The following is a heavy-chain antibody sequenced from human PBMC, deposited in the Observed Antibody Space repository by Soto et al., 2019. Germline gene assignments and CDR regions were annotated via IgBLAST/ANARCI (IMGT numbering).Heavy chain of an antibody. CDR1: GGTFSSYA. V-gene: IGHV1-69*13. CDR3: ARDRGPSSGYYPYWFDP. J-gene: IGHJ5*02. D-gene: IGHD3-22*01. Sequence: SVKVSCKASGGTFSSYAISWVRQAPGQGLEWMGGIIPIFGTANYAQKFQGRVTITADESTSTAYMELSSMRSEDTAVYYCARDRGPSSGYYPYWFDPWGQGTLVTVSS. CDR2: IIPIFGTA.